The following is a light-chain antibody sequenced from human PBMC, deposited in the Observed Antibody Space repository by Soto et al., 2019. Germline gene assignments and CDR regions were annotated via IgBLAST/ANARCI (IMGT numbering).Light chain of an antibody. V-gene: IGLV2-14*01. CDR1: SSDVGGYDR. CDR2: GVS. Sequence: QSALTQPPSASGSPGQSVTISCTGTSSDVGGYDRVSWFQQHPGKAPKLIIYGVSNRPSGVSNRFSASKSGNAASLTISGLQAEDEADYYCSSYTAYTTLWVFGGGTKLTVL. CDR3: SSYTAYTTLWV. J-gene: IGLJ3*02.